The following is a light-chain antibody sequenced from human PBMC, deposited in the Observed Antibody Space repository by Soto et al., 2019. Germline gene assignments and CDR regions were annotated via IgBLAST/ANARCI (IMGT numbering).Light chain of an antibody. CDR2: AAS. Sequence: DIQMTQSPSSLSASVGDRVTITCRASQDISSYLNWYQQKPGKAPKLLIYAASTLHSGVPSRFSGSESGTDFTLTISSLQPEDFATYYCQQSYSTLFTFGPGTKVDIK. CDR3: QQSYSTLFT. CDR1: QDISSY. V-gene: IGKV1-39*01. J-gene: IGKJ3*01.